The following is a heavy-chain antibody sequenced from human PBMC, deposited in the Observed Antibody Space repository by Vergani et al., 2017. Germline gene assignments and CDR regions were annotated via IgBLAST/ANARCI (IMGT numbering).Heavy chain of an antibody. CDR1: GGSFNTYY. CDR2: IYSTGSP. D-gene: IGHD3-9*01. CDR3: ARVMYRDEASTGYRLEGMDI. J-gene: IGHJ6*02. V-gene: IGHV4-59*13. Sequence: QVQLEESGPGLVKPSETLSLTCTVSGGSFNTYYWSWIRQSPGTGLEWIGYIYSTGSPNYNPSLNSRVTMSVDTSKNQFSLKLRSVTAADTAVYFCARVMYRDEASTGYRLEGMDIWGQGTTVTISS.